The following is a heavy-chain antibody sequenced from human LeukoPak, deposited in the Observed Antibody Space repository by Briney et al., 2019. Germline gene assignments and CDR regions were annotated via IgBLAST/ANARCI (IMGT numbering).Heavy chain of an antibody. Sequence: SETLSLTCTVSGGSISSYYWSWIRQPAGKGLEWIGRIYTSGSTNYNPSLKSRVTMSVDTSKNQFSLKLSSVTAADTAVYYCARGFGYDFWSGYYTKFDPWGQGTLVTVSS. CDR1: GGSISSYY. J-gene: IGHJ5*02. V-gene: IGHV4-4*07. CDR2: IYTSGST. D-gene: IGHD3-3*01. CDR3: ARGFGYDFWSGYYTKFDP.